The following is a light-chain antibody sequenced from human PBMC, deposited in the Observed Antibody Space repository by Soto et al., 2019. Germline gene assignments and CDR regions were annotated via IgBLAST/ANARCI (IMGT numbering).Light chain of an antibody. V-gene: IGKV3-11*01. Sequence: EIVLTQSPATLSLSPGERATLSCRASQSVKNYLAWYQQKPGQAPRLLLYDASNRATGIPARFSGSGSGTDFTLTISSLEQEDSAVEYCQQRSNWPPVTFGGGTKVEIK. CDR1: QSVKNY. J-gene: IGKJ4*01. CDR2: DAS. CDR3: QQRSNWPPVT.